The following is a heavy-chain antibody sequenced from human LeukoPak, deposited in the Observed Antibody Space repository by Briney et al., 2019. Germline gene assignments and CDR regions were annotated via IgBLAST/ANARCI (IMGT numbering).Heavy chain of an antibody. CDR2: IQGDGTEK. V-gene: IGHV3-7*01. CDR3: AKEGAYPIITYDS. CDR1: GFTFSRFW. Sequence: GRSLRLSCAASGFTFSRFWMNWVRQAPGKGHEWVAKIQGDGTEKYYVDSVKGRLSISRDNAKNSLYRQMDSLRAEDTAVYYCAKEGAYPIITYDSWGQGALVTVSS. D-gene: IGHD3-10*01. J-gene: IGHJ5*01.